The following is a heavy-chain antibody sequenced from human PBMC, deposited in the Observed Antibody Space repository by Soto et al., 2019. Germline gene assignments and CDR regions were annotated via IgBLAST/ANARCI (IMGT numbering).Heavy chain of an antibody. CDR2: ISYDGSNK. J-gene: IGHJ5*02. D-gene: IGHD2-15*01. V-gene: IGHV3-30*18. CDR3: SKDRTAVVVAATREIDP. CDR1: GFTFSSYG. Sequence: GGSLRLSCAASGFTFSSYGMHWVRQAPGKGLEWVAVISYDGSNKYYADSVKGRFTISRDNSKNTLYLRMNSLRAEDTSVYYFSKDRTAVVVAATREIDPWGQGTLVTLSS.